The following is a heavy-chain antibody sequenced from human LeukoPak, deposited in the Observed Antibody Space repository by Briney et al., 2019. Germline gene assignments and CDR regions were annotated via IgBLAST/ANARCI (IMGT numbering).Heavy chain of an antibody. Sequence: GASVKVSCKASGYTFTGYYMHWVRQAPGRGLEWMGWINPNSGGTNYAQKLQGRVTMTTDTSTSTAYMELRSLRSDDTAVYYCARDTYYYDSSGYSGWFDPWGQGTLVTVSS. V-gene: IGHV1-2*02. J-gene: IGHJ5*02. D-gene: IGHD3-22*01. CDR3: ARDTYYYDSSGYSGWFDP. CDR2: INPNSGGT. CDR1: GYTFTGYY.